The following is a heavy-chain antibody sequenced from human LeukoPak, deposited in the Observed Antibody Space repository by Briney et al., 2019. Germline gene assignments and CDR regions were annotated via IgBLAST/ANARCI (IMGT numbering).Heavy chain of an antibody. J-gene: IGHJ4*02. CDR3: ARVRYCSTTSCSIRYFDY. CDR1: GFSFFSFA. CDR2: INGRGGST. D-gene: IGHD2-2*01. Sequence: GGSLRLSCAASGFSFFSFAVSWVRQAPGRGLEWVSGINGRGGSTYYADSVKGQFTISRDNSKNTLWLQMNSLRAEDTAVYYCARVRYCSTTSCSIRYFDYWGQGTLVTVSS. V-gene: IGHV3-23*01.